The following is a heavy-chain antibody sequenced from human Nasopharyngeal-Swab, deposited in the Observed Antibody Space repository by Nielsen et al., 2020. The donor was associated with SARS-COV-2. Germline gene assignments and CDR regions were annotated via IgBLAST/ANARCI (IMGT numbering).Heavy chain of an antibody. V-gene: IGHV3-48*03. CDR1: GFNFSNYE. CDR2: ISSSGTTI. CDR3: ARASRGWS. Sequence: GGSLRLSCTASGFNFSNYEMNWVRQAPGKGLEWISYISSSGTTIYSTESVRGRFTISRDNVENSLSLQMNSLREEDTAVYYCARASRGWSWGQGTLVTVSS. D-gene: IGHD6-19*01. J-gene: IGHJ5*02.